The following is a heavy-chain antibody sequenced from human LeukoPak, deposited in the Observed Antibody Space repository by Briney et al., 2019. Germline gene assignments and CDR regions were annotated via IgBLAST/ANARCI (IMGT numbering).Heavy chain of an antibody. CDR1: GGSISSGDYY. D-gene: IGHD3-3*01. J-gene: IGHJ6*03. CDR2: IYYSGST. Sequence: PSETLSLTCTVSGGSISSGDYYWSWIRQPPGKGLEWIGYIYYSGSTYYNPSLKSRVTISVDTSKNQFSLKLSSVTAADTAVYYCARVVPFWSSLGDYYMDVWGKGTTVTVSS. CDR3: ARVVPFWSSLGDYYMDV. V-gene: IGHV4-30-4*08.